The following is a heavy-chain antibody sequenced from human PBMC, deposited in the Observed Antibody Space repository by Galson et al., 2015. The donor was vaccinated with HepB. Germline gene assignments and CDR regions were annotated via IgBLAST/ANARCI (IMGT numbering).Heavy chain of an antibody. CDR3: ARSIAVAGTKNGIGDLTESYYFDY. J-gene: IGHJ4*02. CDR2: ISYDGSNK. Sequence: SLRLSCAASGFTFSSYAMHWVRQAPGKGLEWVAVISYDGSNKYYADSVKGRFTISRDNSKNTLYLQMNSLRAEDTAVYYCARSIAVAGTKNGIGDLTESYYFDYWGQGTLVTVSS. V-gene: IGHV3-30*04. D-gene: IGHD6-19*01. CDR1: GFTFSSYA.